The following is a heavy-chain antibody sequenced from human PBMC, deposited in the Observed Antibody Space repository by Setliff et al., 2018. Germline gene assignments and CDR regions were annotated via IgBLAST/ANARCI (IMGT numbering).Heavy chain of an antibody. V-gene: IGHV1-69*10. CDR2: IIPVSGVA. CDR3: VRVRRGGYHSIYWSFDL. J-gene: IGHJ2*01. D-gene: IGHD1-26*01. Sequence: SVKVSCKASGGTFSTYYISWVRQAPGQGPQWLGGIIPVSGVANYAQRFRGRVSFSADISTGTVFMDLNSLDSEDTAVYYCVRVRRGGYHSIYWSFDLWGRGTLVTVSS. CDR1: GGTFSTYY.